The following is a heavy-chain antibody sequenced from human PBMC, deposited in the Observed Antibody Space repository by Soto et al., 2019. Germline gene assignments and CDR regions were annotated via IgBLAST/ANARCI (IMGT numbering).Heavy chain of an antibody. V-gene: IGHV1-18*01. CDR3: ARAGQYYDASGYAN. J-gene: IGHJ4*02. D-gene: IGHD3-22*01. CDR1: GYSFATSG. Sequence: QVKLVQSGTEVKKPGASIKVSCKASGYSFATSGLSWVRQAPGQGLDWMGWISVYNGNTNYDQNLQNRVTLTTDTSTNTAYLEVRNLRSDDPAVYSCARAGQYYDASGYANWGQGTLVTVSS. CDR2: ISVYNGNT.